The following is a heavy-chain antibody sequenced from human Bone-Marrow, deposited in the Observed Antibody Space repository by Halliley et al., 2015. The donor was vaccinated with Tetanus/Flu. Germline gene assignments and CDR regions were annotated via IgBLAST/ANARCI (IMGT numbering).Heavy chain of an antibody. V-gene: IGHV4-59*01. Sequence: LRLSCTVSGGSISSYYWSWLRQSPGKGLEWIGYIHYGGTTKYNPSLKSRVTISGDTSEYQFSLNLGSVTAADTAVYYCAALVSNGWCIPQGGYFQHWGQGSLVTVPS. CDR3: AALVSNGWCIPQGGYFQH. J-gene: IGHJ1*01. D-gene: IGHD6-19*01. CDR1: GGSISSYY. CDR2: IHYGGTT.